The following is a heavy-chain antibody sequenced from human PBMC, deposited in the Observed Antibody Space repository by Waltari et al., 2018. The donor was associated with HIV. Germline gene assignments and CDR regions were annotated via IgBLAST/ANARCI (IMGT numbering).Heavy chain of an antibody. CDR1: GFTFSSYN. CDR2: ITSSGYTI. CDR3: ARTTHGIDF. D-gene: IGHD1-1*01. V-gene: IGHV3-48*04. J-gene: IGHJ4*02. Sequence: EVQLVESRGGLVQPGGSLRLSCVASGFTFSSYNMNWVRQAPGKGLEWLSYITSSGYTIYYADSVEGRFTVSRDNAKNSLYLQMNSLRAEDMAVYYCARTTHGIDFWGQGTLVTVSS.